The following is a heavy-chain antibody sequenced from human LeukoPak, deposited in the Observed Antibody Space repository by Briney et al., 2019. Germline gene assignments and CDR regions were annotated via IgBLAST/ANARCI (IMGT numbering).Heavy chain of an antibody. CDR3: ARGYSYGHGGYFDY. J-gene: IGHJ4*02. D-gene: IGHD5-18*01. V-gene: IGHV3-74*01. CDR1: GFIFSSYW. Sequence: GGSLRLSCAASGFIFSSYWVHWVRQAPGKGLLWVSRISSDGSSTTYAESVNGRFTISRANAKNTLQLQMNSLRAEDTAVYYCARGYSYGHGGYFDYWGQGTLVTVSS. CDR2: ISSDGSST.